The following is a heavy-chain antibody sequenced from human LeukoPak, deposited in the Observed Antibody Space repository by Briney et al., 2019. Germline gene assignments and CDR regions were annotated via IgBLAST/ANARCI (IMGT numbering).Heavy chain of an antibody. CDR3: ATDLADATYGFDI. D-gene: IGHD6-13*01. CDR2: IIPILGTS. CDR1: GGTFSNYA. J-gene: IGHJ3*02. Sequence: GASVKVSCKTSGGTFSNYAISWVRQDPGQGLEWVGGIIPILGTSNSAEKFQGRLTVTTDEFTGTAYMELSTLRSEDTAVYYCATDLADATYGFDIWGQGTMVTVSS. V-gene: IGHV1-69*05.